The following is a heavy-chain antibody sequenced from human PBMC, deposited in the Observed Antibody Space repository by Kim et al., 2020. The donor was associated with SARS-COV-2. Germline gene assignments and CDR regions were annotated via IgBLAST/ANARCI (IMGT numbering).Heavy chain of an antibody. CDR1: GGSISSGDYY. Sequence: SETLSLTCTVSGGSISSGDYYWSWIRQPPGKGLEWIGYIYYSGSTYYNPSLKSRVTISVDTSKNQFSLKLSSVTAADTAVYYCARGISSSWYTVDIWGQGTMVTVSS. CDR3: ARGISSSWYTVDI. V-gene: IGHV4-30-4*01. D-gene: IGHD6-13*01. CDR2: IYYSGST. J-gene: IGHJ3*02.